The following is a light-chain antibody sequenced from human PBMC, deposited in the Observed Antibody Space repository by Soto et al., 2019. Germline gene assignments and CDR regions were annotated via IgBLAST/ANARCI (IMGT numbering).Light chain of an antibody. CDR2: EVS. CDR1: SSDVGGYNY. Sequence: QSVLTQPASVSGPPGQSITISCTGTSSDVGGYNYVSWYQQHPGKAPKLMIYEVSNRPSGVSNRFSGSKSGNTASLTISGLQAEDEADYYCSSYTSSSTWVFGGGTKLTVL. J-gene: IGLJ3*02. V-gene: IGLV2-14*01. CDR3: SSYTSSSTWV.